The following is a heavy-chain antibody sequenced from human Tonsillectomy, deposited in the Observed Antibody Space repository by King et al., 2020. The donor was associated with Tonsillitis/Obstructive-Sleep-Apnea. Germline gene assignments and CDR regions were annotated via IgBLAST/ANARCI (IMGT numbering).Heavy chain of an antibody. J-gene: IGHJ4*02. V-gene: IGHV3-43*01. CDR3: AKVIRAVPDYYDSSGYYFDY. D-gene: IGHD3-22*01. CDR2: ISWDGGST. Sequence: QLVQSGGVVVQPGGSLRLSCAASGFTFDDYTMHWVRHAPGKGLEWVSLISWDGGSTYYADSVKGRFTISRENSKNSLYLQMNSRRTEDTALYYCAKVIRAVPDYYDSSGYYFDYWGQGTLVTVSS. CDR1: GFTFDDYT.